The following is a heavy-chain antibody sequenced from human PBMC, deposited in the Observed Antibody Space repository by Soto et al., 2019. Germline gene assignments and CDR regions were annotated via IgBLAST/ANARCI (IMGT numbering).Heavy chain of an antibody. D-gene: IGHD4-4*01. V-gene: IGHV4-34*01. CDR1: DGSFNDYY. J-gene: IGHJ4*02. CDR2: IGDSGST. CDR3: ARAAAYNNYPAR. Sequence: QVQLQQWAAGMLWPSETLSLTCAVSDGSFNDYYWIWIRQPPGKGLEWLGDIGDSGSTNYNPSLKSRVTISVDTSRKQFSLKLTSVTAADTAVYYCARAAAYNNYPARWGQGTLVTVSS.